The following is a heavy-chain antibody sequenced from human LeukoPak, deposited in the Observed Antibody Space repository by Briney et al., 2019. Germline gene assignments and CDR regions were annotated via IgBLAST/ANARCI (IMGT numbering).Heavy chain of an antibody. CDR1: GGSISSSSYY. J-gene: IGHJ4*02. V-gene: IGHV4-39*07. D-gene: IGHD3-22*01. CDR2: IYYSGST. Sequence: SETLSLTCTVSGGSISSSSYYWGWIRQPPGKGLEWIGSIYYSGSTYYNPSLKSRVTISVDTSKNQFSLKLSSVTAADTAVYYCARDSRSSGYYYSWYFDYWGQGTLVTVSS. CDR3: ARDSRSSGYYYSWYFDY.